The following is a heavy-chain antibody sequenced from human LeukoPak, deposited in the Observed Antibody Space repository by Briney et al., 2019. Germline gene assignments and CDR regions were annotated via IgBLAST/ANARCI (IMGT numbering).Heavy chain of an antibody. V-gene: IGHV6-1*01. D-gene: IGHD3-16*02. CDR2: TYYRSKWYN. J-gene: IGHJ5*02. Sequence: SQTLSLTCAISGDSVSSNSAAWNWIRQSPSGGLEWLGRTYYRSKWYNDYAVSVKSRITINPDTSKNQFSLQLNSVTPEDTAVYYCARSEVHYDYVWGSYRSNWFDPWGQGTLVTVSS. CDR3: ARSEVHYDYVWGSYRSNWFDP. CDR1: GDSVSSNSAA.